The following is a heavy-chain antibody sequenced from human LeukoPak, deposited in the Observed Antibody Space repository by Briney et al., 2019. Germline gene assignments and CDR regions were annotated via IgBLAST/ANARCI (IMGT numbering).Heavy chain of an antibody. CDR3: ARDEEEGYCSSTNCYPQYFQH. CDR2: ISIRSTYI. D-gene: IGHD2-2*01. J-gene: IGHJ1*01. CDR1: GFSFDRYT. V-gene: IGHV3-21*01. Sequence: GGSLKLSCAASGFSFDRYTMNWVRQAPGKGLEWVSSISIRSTYIYYADSVKGRFTISRDNAKNSLFLQMNSLRAEDTAVYYCARDEEEGYCSSTNCYPQYFQHWGRGTLVTVSS.